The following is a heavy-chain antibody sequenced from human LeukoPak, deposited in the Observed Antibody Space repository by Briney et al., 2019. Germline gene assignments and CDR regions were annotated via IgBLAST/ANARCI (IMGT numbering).Heavy chain of an antibody. CDR3: AKDIKGYSSAYALDV. CDR2: INWNGGSI. J-gene: IGHJ6*02. D-gene: IGHD5-18*01. V-gene: IGHV3-20*04. Sequence: PGGSLRLFCAASGFTFSSYAMHWVRQAPGKGLEWVSGINWNGGSIGYADSVKGRFTISRDNAKNSLYLQMNSLRTEDSALYYCAKDIKGYSSAYALDVWGRGTTVTVSS. CDR1: GFTFSSYA.